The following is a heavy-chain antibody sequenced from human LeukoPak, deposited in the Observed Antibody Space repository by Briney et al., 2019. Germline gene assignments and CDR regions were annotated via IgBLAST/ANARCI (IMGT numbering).Heavy chain of an antibody. V-gene: IGHV1-18*01. CDR3: ARVRLYGSGSYYQLSWFDP. CDR1: GHTFTSYG. J-gene: IGHJ5*02. CDR2: ISAYNGNT. D-gene: IGHD3-10*01. Sequence: GASVKVSCKASGHTFTSYGISWVRQAPGQGLEWMGWISAYNGNTNYAQKLQARVTMTTDTSTSTAYMELRSLRSDDTAVYYCARVRLYGSGSYYQLSWFDPWGQGTLVTVSS.